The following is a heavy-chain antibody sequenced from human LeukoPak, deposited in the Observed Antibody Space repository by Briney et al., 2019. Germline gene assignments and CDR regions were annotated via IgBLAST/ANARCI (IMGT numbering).Heavy chain of an antibody. CDR1: GITVGNNY. Sequence: PGGSLRLSCVVSGITVGNNYMSWLRRAPGKGLEWVSVLYDVGTTYYAESVKGRVTISRGNTKNTLYLQMNSLRVEDTAVYYCARLKTTSDSDWFDAWGQGTLVTVSS. J-gene: IGHJ5*02. D-gene: IGHD1-1*01. CDR3: ARLKTTSDSDWFDA. V-gene: IGHV3-66*04. CDR2: LYDVGTT.